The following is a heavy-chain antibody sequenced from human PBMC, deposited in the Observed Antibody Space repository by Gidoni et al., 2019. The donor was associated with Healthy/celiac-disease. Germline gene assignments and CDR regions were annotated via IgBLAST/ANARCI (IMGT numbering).Heavy chain of an antibody. CDR2: IYYSGST. CDR1: GGSISSGGYY. Sequence: QVQLQESGPGLVKPSQTLSLTCTVSGGSISSGGYYWSWIRQHPGKGLEWIGYIYYSGSTYYNPSLKSRVTISVDTSKNQFSLKLSSVTAADTAVYYCARGFDYYDSSGYRSDAFDIWGQGTMVTVSS. V-gene: IGHV4-31*03. CDR3: ARGFDYYDSSGYRSDAFDI. D-gene: IGHD3-22*01. J-gene: IGHJ3*02.